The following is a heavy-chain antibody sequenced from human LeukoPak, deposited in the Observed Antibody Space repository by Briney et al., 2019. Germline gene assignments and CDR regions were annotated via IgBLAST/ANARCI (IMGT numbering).Heavy chain of an antibody. J-gene: IGHJ4*02. CDR3: ASHYDSTGYYSADY. D-gene: IGHD3-22*01. V-gene: IGHV3-53*01. CDR2: IYSGGST. Sequence: GGSLRLSCAASGFTVSSNYMSWVRQAPGKGLEWVSVIYSGGSTYYADSVKGRFTISRDNSKNTLYLQMNSLRAEDTAVYYCASHYDSTGYYSADYWGQGTLVTVSS. CDR1: GFTVSSNY.